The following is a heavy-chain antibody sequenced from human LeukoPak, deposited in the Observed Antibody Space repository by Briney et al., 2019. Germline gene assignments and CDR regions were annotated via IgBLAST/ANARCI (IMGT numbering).Heavy chain of an antibody. CDR2: INPNSGGT. CDR1: GYTFTGYY. Sequence: ASVKVSCKASGYTFTGYYMHWLRQAPGQGLEWMGRINPNSGGTNYAQKFQGRVTMTRDTSISTAYMELSRLRSDDTAVYYCARSSLAISRVVAAVSDYWGQGTLVTVSS. CDR3: ARSSLAISRVVAAVSDY. J-gene: IGHJ4*02. V-gene: IGHV1-2*06. D-gene: IGHD2-15*01.